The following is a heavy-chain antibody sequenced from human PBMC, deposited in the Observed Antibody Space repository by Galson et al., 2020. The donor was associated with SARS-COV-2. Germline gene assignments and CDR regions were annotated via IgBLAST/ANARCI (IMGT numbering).Heavy chain of an antibody. V-gene: IGHV4-39*07. CDR3: ARRFGSGWYFDY. J-gene: IGHJ4*02. D-gene: IGHD6-19*01. CDR1: GGSISSNNFY. CDR2: IYHSGST. Sequence: SQPLSLTCTVSGGSISSNNFYWGWVRQPPGKGLEWIGSIYHSGSTYHNPSLKSRVTISVDTSKNQFSLKLTSVTAADTAVYYCARRFGSGWYFDYWGQGTLVTVSS.